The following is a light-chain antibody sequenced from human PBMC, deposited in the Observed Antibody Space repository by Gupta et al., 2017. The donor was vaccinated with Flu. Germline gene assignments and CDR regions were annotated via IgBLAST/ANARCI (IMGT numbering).Light chain of an antibody. Sequence: SYELTQPPSVSVSPGQTARITCPGDKMGDKYACWYQQKPGQSPVMVIYQDSKRPSGIPERFSGSDSGNTATLTSSGAQAMDEADYYCQAWDSSTAWEVFGGGTKLTVL. CDR1: KMGDKY. V-gene: IGLV3-1*01. J-gene: IGLJ2*01. CDR3: QAWDSSTAWEV. CDR2: QDS.